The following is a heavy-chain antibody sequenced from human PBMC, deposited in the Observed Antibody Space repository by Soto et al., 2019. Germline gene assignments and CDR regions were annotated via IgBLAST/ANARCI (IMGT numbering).Heavy chain of an antibody. CDR1: GGSISSYY. CDR3: ARDLRHEINYDIMGGRYYYGMDV. V-gene: IGHV4-4*07. CDR2: IYTSGST. Sequence: SETLSLTCTVSGGSISSYYWSWIRQPAGKGLEWIGRIYTSGSTNYNPSLKSRVTMSVDTSKNQFSLKLSSVTAADTAVYYCARDLRHEINYDIMGGRYYYGMDVWGQGTTVTVYS. D-gene: IGHD3-9*01. J-gene: IGHJ6*02.